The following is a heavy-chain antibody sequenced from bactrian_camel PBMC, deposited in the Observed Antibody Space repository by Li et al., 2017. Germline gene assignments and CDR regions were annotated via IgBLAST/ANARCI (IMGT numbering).Heavy chain of an antibody. CDR3: AANFGYNRRTVVSGFRGCDPNF. Sequence: HVQLVESGGGSVQAGESLRLSCAVSGYSYFQECLGWFRQVPGQDREGVGAIDQDGCTRYTDSVKGRFTISRDNTNNRLYLQMNSLKPEDTALYFCAANFGYNRRTVVSGFRGCDPNFWGRGTQVTVS. J-gene: IGHJ4*01. CDR2: IDQDGCT. V-gene: IGHV3S53*01. CDR1: GYSYFQEC. D-gene: IGHD6*01.